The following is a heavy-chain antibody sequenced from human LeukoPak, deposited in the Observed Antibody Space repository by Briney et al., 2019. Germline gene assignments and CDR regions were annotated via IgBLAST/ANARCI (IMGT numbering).Heavy chain of an antibody. J-gene: IGHJ4*02. Sequence: GGSLRLSCAASGFSFSNFAMTWVRQAPGKGLEWVSAISTTGGTTWYADSVKGRFTVSRDNSKNTVYLQMSSLTAEDTAVYYCAKTAQFDSWGQRSLVSVCS. CDR1: GFSFSNFA. D-gene: IGHD6-25*01. CDR3: AKTAQFDS. V-gene: IGHV3-23*01. CDR2: ISTTGGTT.